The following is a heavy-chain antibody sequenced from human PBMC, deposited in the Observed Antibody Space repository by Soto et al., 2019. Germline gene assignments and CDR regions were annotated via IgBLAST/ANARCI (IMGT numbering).Heavy chain of an antibody. CDR2: ISTSESIV. J-gene: IGHJ6*02. V-gene: IGHV3-48*03. D-gene: IGHD3-10*01. CDR1: GFTFSSYE. Sequence: GGSLRLSCAASGFTFSSYEMNWVRQAPGKGLEWVSYISTSESIVYYADSVRGRFTISRDKAKNSLFLQMNSLRAEDTAVYNCARETRSLSGVNRGKAYYGLDVWGQGTTVTVSS. CDR3: ARETRSLSGVNRGKAYYGLDV.